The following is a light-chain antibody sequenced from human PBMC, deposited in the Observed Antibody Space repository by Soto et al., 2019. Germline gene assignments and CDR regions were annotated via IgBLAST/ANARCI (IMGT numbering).Light chain of an antibody. J-gene: IGKJ1*01. Sequence: DIVMTQSPLSLPVTPGEPASISCRSSQSLLHSNGHSYLDWYLQKPGQSPQLLISLGSSRASGVPDRFSGSGSGTDFTLKISRVEAEDVGVYYCMQALQTPLTFGQGTKVEIK. V-gene: IGKV2-28*01. CDR1: QSLLHSNGHSY. CDR2: LGS. CDR3: MQALQTPLT.